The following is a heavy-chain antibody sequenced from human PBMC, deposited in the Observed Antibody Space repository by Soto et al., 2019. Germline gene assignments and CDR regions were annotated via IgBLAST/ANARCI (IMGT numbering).Heavy chain of an antibody. CDR1: GYTFTSYG. Sequence: ASVKVSFKASGYTFTSYGINWVRQATGQGLEWMGWMNPNSGNTGYAQKFQGRVTMTRNTSISTAYMELSSLRSEDTAVYYCARVPRSYYDSSGYPGPYYFDYWGQGTLVTVSS. J-gene: IGHJ4*02. V-gene: IGHV1-8*02. D-gene: IGHD3-22*01. CDR2: MNPNSGNT. CDR3: ARVPRSYYDSSGYPGPYYFDY.